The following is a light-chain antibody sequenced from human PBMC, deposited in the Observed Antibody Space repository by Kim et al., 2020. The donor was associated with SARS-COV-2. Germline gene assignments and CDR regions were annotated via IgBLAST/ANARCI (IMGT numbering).Light chain of an antibody. Sequence: ASVGDRVNITCRASQGISNHLVWFQQKVGKVPRRLIYAASSLQSGVTPRFSGSGSGTEFTLTISSLQPEDSATYYCLQHSSYPLTFGGGTKVEIK. CDR2: AAS. V-gene: IGKV1-17*03. J-gene: IGKJ4*01. CDR3: LQHSSYPLT. CDR1: QGISNH.